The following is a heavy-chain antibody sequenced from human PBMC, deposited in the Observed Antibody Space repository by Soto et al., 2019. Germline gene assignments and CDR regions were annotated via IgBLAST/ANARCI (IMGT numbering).Heavy chain of an antibody. CDR1: SGSISSGGHY. V-gene: IGHV4-31*03. CDR2: IYYSGST. CDR3: ARAPKIVYFDY. J-gene: IGHJ4*02. D-gene: IGHD2-15*01. Sequence: PSETLSLTCTVSSGSISSGGHYWSWILQHPGKGLEWIGYIYYSGSTYYNPSLKSRVTISVDRSKNQFSLKLSSVTAADTAMYYCARAPKIVYFDYWGQGILVTVS.